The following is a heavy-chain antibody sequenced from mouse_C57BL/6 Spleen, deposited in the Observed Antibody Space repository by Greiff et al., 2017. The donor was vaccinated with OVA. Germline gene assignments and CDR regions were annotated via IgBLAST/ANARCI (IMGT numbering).Heavy chain of an antibody. CDR3: AREATVVANDWYFDV. D-gene: IGHD1-1*01. J-gene: IGHJ1*03. CDR1: GYTFTDYY. V-gene: IGHV1-84*01. CDR2: IYPGSGNT. Sequence: VQVVESGPELVKPGASVKISCKASGYTFTDYYINWVKQRPGQGLEWIGWIYPGSGNTKYNEKFKGKATLTVDTSSSTAYMQLSSLTSEDSAVYFCAREATVVANDWYFDVWGTGTTVTVSS.